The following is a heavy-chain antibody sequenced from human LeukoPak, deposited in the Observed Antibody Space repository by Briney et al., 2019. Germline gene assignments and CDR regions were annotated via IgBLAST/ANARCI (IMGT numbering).Heavy chain of an antibody. CDR1: GGSMSSGDYS. V-gene: IGHV4-30-2*03. CDR2: ISDTGST. D-gene: IGHD6-19*01. Sequence: SETLSLTCAVSGGSMSSGDYSWTWIRQPPGKGLEWIGYISDTGSTYYNPSLKSRVTMSVDTSKNQFSLKLSSVTAADTAVYYCARHVRKRGIAVAGTPGWFDPWGQGTLVTVSS. J-gene: IGHJ5*02. CDR3: ARHVRKRGIAVAGTPGWFDP.